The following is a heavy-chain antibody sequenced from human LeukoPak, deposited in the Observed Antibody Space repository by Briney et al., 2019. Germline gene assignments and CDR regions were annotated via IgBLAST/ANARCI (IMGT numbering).Heavy chain of an antibody. CDR2: ISSSSSTI. D-gene: IGHD6-13*01. V-gene: IGHV3-48*01. Sequence: GGSLRLSCAASGFTFSSYSMNWVRQAPGKGLEWVSSISSSSSTIYYADSVKGRFTISRDNAKNSLYLQMNSLRAEDTAVYYCARKGRGSWYVDYWGQGTLVTVSS. CDR1: GFTFSSYS. J-gene: IGHJ4*02. CDR3: ARKGRGSWYVDY.